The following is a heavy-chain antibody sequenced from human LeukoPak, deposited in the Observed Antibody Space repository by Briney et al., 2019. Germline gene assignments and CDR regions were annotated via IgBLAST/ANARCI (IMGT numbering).Heavy chain of an antibody. Sequence: PSGTLSLTCAVSGGSISSNNWWGWVRQPPGKGLEWIGEIYHSGSPNYNPSLKSRVTTSVDKSRNHFSLNLSSVTAADTAVYHCARVNINNWHSCDYWGQGTLVTVSS. CDR3: ARVNINNWHSCDY. J-gene: IGHJ4*02. V-gene: IGHV4-4*02. CDR2: IYHSGSP. CDR1: GGSISSNNW. D-gene: IGHD1-1*01.